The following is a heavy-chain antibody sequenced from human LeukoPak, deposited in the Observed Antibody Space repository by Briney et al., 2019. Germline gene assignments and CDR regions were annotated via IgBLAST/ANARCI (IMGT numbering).Heavy chain of an antibody. J-gene: IGHJ4*02. CDR3: SRESRYSSDY. V-gene: IGHV3-48*02. CDR2: ITSSSTTI. D-gene: IGHD6-13*01. Sequence: GGSLRLSCAASGFTFNTYSMNWVRQAPGKGLEWLSYITSSSTTIYYAASVKGRFTISRDNGKNSLYLQMNSLRDEDTAVYYCSRESRYSSDYWGQGTLVTVSS. CDR1: GFTFNTYS.